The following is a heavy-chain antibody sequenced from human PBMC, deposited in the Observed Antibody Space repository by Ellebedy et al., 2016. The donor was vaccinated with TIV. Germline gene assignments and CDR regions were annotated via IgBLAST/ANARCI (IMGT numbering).Heavy chain of an antibody. Sequence: PGGSLRLSCVASSFTFSPYAMPWVRQAPGTGLEWVSTISNTGSRTYYADSVKGRFTISRDNSKRTVDLQMNSLRAEDTAVYFCAKDRTPGDGYWVFDNWGQGTLVSVSS. D-gene: IGHD5-18*01. V-gene: IGHV3-23*01. CDR1: SFTFSPYA. CDR3: AKDRTPGDGYWVFDN. J-gene: IGHJ4*02. CDR2: ISNTGSRT.